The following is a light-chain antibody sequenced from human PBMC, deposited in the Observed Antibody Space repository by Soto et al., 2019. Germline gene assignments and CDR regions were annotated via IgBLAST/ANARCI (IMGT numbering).Light chain of an antibody. J-gene: IGKJ5*01. CDR2: KAS. CDR1: QSISSW. CDR3: QQYNSYSIT. V-gene: IGKV1-5*03. Sequence: DIQMTQSPSTLSASVGDRVTITCRASQSISSWLAWYQQKPGKAPKLLIYKASSLESGVPSRFSSSGSGTESTLTISSLQPDDFATYYCQQYNSYSITFGQGTRLEIK.